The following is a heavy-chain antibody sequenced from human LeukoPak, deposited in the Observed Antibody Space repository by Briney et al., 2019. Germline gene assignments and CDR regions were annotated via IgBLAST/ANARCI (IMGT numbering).Heavy chain of an antibody. J-gene: IGHJ4*02. D-gene: IGHD6-13*01. CDR1: GYIFTSYW. CDR2: IYPGDSDT. Sequence: GESLKISCKGSGYIFTSYWIGWVRQTPGKGLEWMGIIYPGDSDTRYSPSFQGQVTISADKSISTAYLQWSSLKASDTAMYYCARLSIAAATNYFDYWGQGTLVTVSS. V-gene: IGHV5-51*01. CDR3: ARLSIAAATNYFDY.